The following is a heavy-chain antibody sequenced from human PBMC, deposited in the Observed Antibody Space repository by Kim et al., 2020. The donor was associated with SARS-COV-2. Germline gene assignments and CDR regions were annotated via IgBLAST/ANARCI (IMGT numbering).Heavy chain of an antibody. J-gene: IGHJ5*02. D-gene: IGHD2-21*01. CDR2: DGDRQ. Sequence: DGDRQSHAGHVKGRFTSSGDNAKNTLYLQMNSLRAEDTAVYYCATAYSPWGQGTLVTVSS. V-gene: IGHV3-74*01. CDR3: ATAYSP.